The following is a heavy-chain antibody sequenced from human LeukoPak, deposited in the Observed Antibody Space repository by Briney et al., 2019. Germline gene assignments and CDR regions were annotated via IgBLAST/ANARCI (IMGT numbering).Heavy chain of an antibody. CDR3: ATPLDYYDSSGYHQGGD. Sequence: GGSLRLSCATSGFTFSSSWMSWVRQAPGKGLEWVANIKEDGSKKNYVDSVKGRFTIFRDNAKNSLYLQMNSLRAEDTAVYYCATPLDYYDSSGYHQGGDWGQGTLVTVSS. J-gene: IGHJ4*02. V-gene: IGHV3-7*03. D-gene: IGHD3-22*01. CDR2: IKEDGSKK. CDR1: GFTFSSSW.